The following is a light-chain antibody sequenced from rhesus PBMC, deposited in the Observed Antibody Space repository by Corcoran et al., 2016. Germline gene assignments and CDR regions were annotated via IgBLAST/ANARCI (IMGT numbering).Light chain of an antibody. CDR3: QQGYNTPWT. Sequence: DIQMTQSPSSLSASVGDKVTITCRASQGINSWLAWYQQKPGKAPKLLIYAASRLESGAPSRFSGRGSGTDYTLTISSLQPEDFSTYYCQQGYNTPWTFGQGTKVEIK. V-gene: IGKV1-18*01. J-gene: IGKJ1*01. CDR1: QGINSW. CDR2: AAS.